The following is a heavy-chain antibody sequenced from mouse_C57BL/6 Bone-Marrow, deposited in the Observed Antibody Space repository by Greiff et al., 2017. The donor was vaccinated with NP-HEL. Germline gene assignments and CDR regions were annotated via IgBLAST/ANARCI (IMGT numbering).Heavy chain of an antibody. CDR3: AGNYYGSSYWYFDV. D-gene: IGHD1-1*01. CDR2: ISSGSSTI. CDR1: GFTFSDYG. Sequence: DVKLVESGGGLVKPGGSLKLSCAASGFTFSDYGMHWVRQAPEKGLEWVAYISSGSSTIYYADTVKGRFTISRDNAKNTLFLQMTSLRSEDTAMYYCAGNYYGSSYWYFDVWGTGTTVTVSS. V-gene: IGHV5-17*01. J-gene: IGHJ1*03.